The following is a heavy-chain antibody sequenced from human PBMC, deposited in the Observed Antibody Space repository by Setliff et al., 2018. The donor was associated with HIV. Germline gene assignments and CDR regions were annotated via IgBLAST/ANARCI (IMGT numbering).Heavy chain of an antibody. V-gene: IGHV4-61*09. CDR2: IYTSGST. CDR1: GGSISSGSYY. J-gene: IGHJ6*03. Sequence: SETLSLTCTVAGGSISSGSYYWSWIRQPAGKGLEWIGHIYTSGSTNYNPSLKSRVTISADTSENQFSLKLRSVTAADTAVYYCALGMVRGARYYYYYYMDVWGKGTTVTVSS. D-gene: IGHD3-10*01. CDR3: ALGMVRGARYYYYYYMDV.